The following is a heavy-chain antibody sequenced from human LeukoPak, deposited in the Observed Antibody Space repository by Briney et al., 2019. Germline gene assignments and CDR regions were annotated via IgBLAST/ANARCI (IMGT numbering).Heavy chain of an antibody. V-gene: IGHV4-34*01. J-gene: IGHJ4*02. CDR2: ISHSGVT. D-gene: IGHD3-16*01. CDR3: AGGHDYIWGMSGY. Sequence: SETLSLTCAVYDGSLSGNFWWSWIRQSPEKGLEWIGEISHSGVTNYNPSFKSRVTMSIDTSKNQVSLKLTSVTAADTAVYYCAGGHDYIWGMSGYWGQGTLVTVSS. CDR1: DGSLSGNF.